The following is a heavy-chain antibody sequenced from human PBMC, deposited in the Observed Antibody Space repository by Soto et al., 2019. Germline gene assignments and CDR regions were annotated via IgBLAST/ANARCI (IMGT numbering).Heavy chain of an antibody. CDR2: VNGDGSST. J-gene: IGHJ4*02. D-gene: IGHD4-17*01. Sequence: EVQLVEPGGGLVQPGGSRRLSCAASGFTFSSYWMHWVRQNPGKGLVWVSRVNGDGSSTSYADSVKGRFTISRDNAKNTLYLQMNSLRADDTAVYYCARVGYGDYHFDYWGQGALVTVSS. V-gene: IGHV3-74*01. CDR1: GFTFSSYW. CDR3: ARVGYGDYHFDY.